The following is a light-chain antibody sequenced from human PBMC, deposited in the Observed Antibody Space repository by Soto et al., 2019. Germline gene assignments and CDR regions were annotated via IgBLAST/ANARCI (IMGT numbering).Light chain of an antibody. J-gene: IGKJ4*01. Sequence: IQLTQSPSSLSASVGDRVTITCRASQDIAIYLAWYQQKPGEAPKLLIYAASTLYGGVPSRFSGGGSGTEFALTITSLQDEAFATYYCQQLRMYPSTFGGGTKVEIK. CDR3: QQLRMYPST. CDR1: QDIAIY. V-gene: IGKV1-9*01. CDR2: AAS.